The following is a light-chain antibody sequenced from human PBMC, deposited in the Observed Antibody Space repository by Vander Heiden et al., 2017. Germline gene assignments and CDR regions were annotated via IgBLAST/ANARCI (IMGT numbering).Light chain of an antibody. CDR1: SSNIGSKA. V-gene: IGLV1-44*01. CDR3: AAWDDSLNGPV. CDR2: SHN. Sequence: QSVLTQPPSASGTPGQRVTIPCSGSSSNIGSKAVNWYQQLPGTAPKLLIYSHNQRPSGVPDRFSASKSGTSASLAISGLQSEEEADYYCAAWDDSLNGPVFGGGTKLTVL. J-gene: IGLJ2*01.